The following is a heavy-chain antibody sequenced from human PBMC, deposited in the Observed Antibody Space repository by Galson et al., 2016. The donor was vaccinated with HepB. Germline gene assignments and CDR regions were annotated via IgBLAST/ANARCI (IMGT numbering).Heavy chain of an antibody. V-gene: IGHV4-38-2*02. D-gene: IGHD3-3*01. CDR1: GYSISSGFN. Sequence: SETLSLTCTVSGYSISSGFNWGWIRAVPGKGLEWIGSMHHSGNTFCNPSVRSRVTISIDMSKNQFSLNLTSVTAADTAVYYCAREHWGHTIPDFWGQGTLVTVSS. CDR2: MHHSGNT. J-gene: IGHJ4*02. CDR3: AREHWGHTIPDF.